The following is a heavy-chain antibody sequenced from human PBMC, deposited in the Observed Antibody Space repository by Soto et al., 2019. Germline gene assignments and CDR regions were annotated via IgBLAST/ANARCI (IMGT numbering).Heavy chain of an antibody. CDR3: AREADIVVVVAAPDLNWFDP. CDR2: IYHSGST. D-gene: IGHD2-15*01. V-gene: IGHV4-38-2*02. Sequence: SETLSLTCAVSCYSTSSGYYWGWIRQPPGKGLEWIGSIYHSGSTYYNPSLKSRVTISVDTSKNQFPLKLSSVTAADTAVYYCAREADIVVVVAAPDLNWFDPWGQGTLVTVSS. J-gene: IGHJ5*02. CDR1: CYSTSSGYY.